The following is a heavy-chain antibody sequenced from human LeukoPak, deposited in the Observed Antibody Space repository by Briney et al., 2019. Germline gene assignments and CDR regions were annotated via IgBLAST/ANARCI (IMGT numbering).Heavy chain of an antibody. CDR2: IIPIFEAA. J-gene: IGHJ3*02. CDR3: ASPRTSSGYTLDAFDI. CDR1: GGTFSNHA. Sequence: ASVKVPCKASGGTFSNHAISWVRQAPGHGLEWMGRIIPIFEAAHYAQKFQGRVTITADKSTRTAYMELSSLRSEDTAIYYCASPRTSSGYTLDAFDIWGQGTMVTVSS. V-gene: IGHV1-69*06. D-gene: IGHD3-22*01.